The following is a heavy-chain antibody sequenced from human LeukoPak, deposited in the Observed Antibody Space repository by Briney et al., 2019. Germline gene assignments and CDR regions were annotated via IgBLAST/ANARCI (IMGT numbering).Heavy chain of an antibody. D-gene: IGHD6-19*01. CDR1: GGTFSSYA. CDR3: ARDLAGAASAYYYYMDV. CDR2: IIPILGIA. J-gene: IGHJ6*03. V-gene: IGHV1-69*04. Sequence: SVKVSCKASGGTFSSYAISWVRQAPGQGLEWMGRIIPILGIANYAQKFQGRVTITADKSTSTAYMELSRLRSEDTAVYYCARDLAGAASAYYYYMDVWGKGTTVTVSS.